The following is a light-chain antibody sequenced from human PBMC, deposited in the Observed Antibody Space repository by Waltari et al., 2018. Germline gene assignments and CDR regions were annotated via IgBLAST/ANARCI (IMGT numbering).Light chain of an antibody. CDR1: QSLVQSNGNTY. CDR2: QVS. J-gene: IGKJ1*01. Sequence: DVVMTQSSLSLPISPGQPVSISCTSSQSLVQSNGNTYLSWYQQKPGQPPRLLIYQVSNRYSGVPDRFSGSGAGTDFTLKISRVEAEDVGVYYCGQGAHLPPTFGQGTKVEIK. V-gene: IGKV2-30*02. CDR3: GQGAHLPPT.